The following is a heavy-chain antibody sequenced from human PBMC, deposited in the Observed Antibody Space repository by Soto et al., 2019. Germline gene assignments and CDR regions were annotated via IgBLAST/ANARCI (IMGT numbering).Heavy chain of an antibody. V-gene: IGHV5-51*01. CDR1: GYSFTSYW. CDR3: ARQRISALESEDYVDY. Sequence: ASVKVSCKGSGYSFTSYWIGWVRQMPGKGLEWMGLIYPGDSDTRYSPSFQGQVTILPEKSISTAYLLWSSLKASDTAMYYCARQRISALESEDYVDYWGQGTLVTVSS. CDR2: IYPGDSDT. D-gene: IGHD6-25*01. J-gene: IGHJ4*02.